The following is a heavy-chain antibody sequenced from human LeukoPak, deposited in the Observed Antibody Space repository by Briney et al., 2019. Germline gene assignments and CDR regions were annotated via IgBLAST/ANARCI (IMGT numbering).Heavy chain of an antibody. J-gene: IGHJ4*02. V-gene: IGHV3-20*04. CDR1: GFTVSTNY. CDR3: ARGSGSSWYFYFDY. D-gene: IGHD6-13*01. Sequence: GGSLRLSCAASGFTVSTNYMSWVRQAPGKGLEWVSGIKWDGGRTGYADSVKGRLTISRDNAKNSVYLQMNSLRAEDTALYYCARGSGSSWYFYFDYWGQGTLVTVSS. CDR2: IKWDGGRT.